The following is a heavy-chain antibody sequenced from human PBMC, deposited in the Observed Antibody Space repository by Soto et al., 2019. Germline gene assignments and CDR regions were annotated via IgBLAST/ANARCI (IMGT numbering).Heavy chain of an antibody. CDR3: AGGNNVEERD. J-gene: IGHJ4*02. D-gene: IGHD3-16*01. Sequence: ESGGGLVQPGGSLRLSCAASGISVSRNYMSWVRQAPGKGLEWVSLIYSGGSTDYADSVKGRFSISRDNSKNTVYLQMNSLRVDDTAVYYCAGGNNVEERDWGQGTLVTVSS. CDR2: IYSGGST. V-gene: IGHV3-66*01. CDR1: GISVSRNY.